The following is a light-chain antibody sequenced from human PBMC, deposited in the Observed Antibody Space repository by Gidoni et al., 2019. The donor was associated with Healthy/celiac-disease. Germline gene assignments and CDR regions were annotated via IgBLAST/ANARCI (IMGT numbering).Light chain of an antibody. V-gene: IGLV3-21*02. CDR1: NIGSKS. J-gene: IGLJ3*02. CDR2: DDS. CDR3: QVWDSSSDHLWV. Sequence: SYVLTQPPSVSVAPRQTARSTCGGNNIGSKSVHWYKQKPGQAPVLVVYDDSDRPSGIPERFSGSNSGNTATLTISRVEAGDEADYYCQVWDSSSDHLWVFGGGTKLTVL.